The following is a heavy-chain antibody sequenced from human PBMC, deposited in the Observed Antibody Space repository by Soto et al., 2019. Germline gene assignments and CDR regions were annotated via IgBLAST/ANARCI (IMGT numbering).Heavy chain of an antibody. J-gene: IGHJ4*02. CDR1: GYTFTSYD. V-gene: IGHV1-8*01. CDR2: MNPNTGNS. Sequence: ASVKVSCKASGYTFTSYDIYWVRQATGQGLEWMGWMNPNTGNSGYAQKFQGRVTVTSDTSINTVHMELSSLRSEDTAVYYCARRAETNGWNGFGADKYYFDFWGQGALVTVSS. CDR3: ARRAETNGWNGFGADKYYFDF. D-gene: IGHD1-1*01.